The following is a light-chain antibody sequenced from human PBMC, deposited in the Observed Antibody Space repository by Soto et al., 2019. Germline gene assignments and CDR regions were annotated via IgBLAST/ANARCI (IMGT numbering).Light chain of an antibody. J-gene: IGKJ4*01. Sequence: DMVLTQSPGTLSLSPGERATLSCSASQSVSGNFLAWYQQKPGQAPRLLIYGASVRATGVPDRFSGGGSGKDFTLTISGLEPDDFAQYFWQNYGRPPVTFGGGTKIEV. V-gene: IGKV3-20*01. CDR1: QSVSGNF. CDR3: QNYGRPPVT. CDR2: GAS.